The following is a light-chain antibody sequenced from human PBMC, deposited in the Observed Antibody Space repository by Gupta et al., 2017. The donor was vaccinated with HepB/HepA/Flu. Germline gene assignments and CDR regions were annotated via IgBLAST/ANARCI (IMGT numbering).Light chain of an antibody. CDR2: DAS. CDR1: QSVGTY. V-gene: IGKV3-11*01. J-gene: IGKJ3*01. CDR3: QQRSNSPLFT. Sequence: EIVLTQSPATLSLSPGERATLSCRATQSVGTYLAWYQHKPGQAPRLLIYDASNRAPGIPARFSGSGSGKDLTLTISSLESEDFAVYYCQQRSNSPLFTFGHGTKVDIK.